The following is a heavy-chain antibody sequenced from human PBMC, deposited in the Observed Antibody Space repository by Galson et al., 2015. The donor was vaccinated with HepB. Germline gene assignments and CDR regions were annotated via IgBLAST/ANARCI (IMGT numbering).Heavy chain of an antibody. CDR1: GGTFSSYT. J-gene: IGHJ4*02. CDR2: IIPILGIA. Sequence: SVKVSCKASGGTFSSYTISWVRQAPGQGLEWMGRIIPILGIANYAQKFQGRVTITADKSTSTAYMELSSLRSEDTAVYYCARGGSDCSGGSCYPDHWGQGTLVTVSS. V-gene: IGHV1-69*02. CDR3: ARGGSDCSGGSCYPDH. D-gene: IGHD2-15*01.